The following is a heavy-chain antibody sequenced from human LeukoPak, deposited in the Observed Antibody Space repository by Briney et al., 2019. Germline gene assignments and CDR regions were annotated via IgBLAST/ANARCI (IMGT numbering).Heavy chain of an antibody. CDR1: GFTFSSYD. V-gene: IGHV3-13*01. Sequence: GGSLRLYCAASGFTFSSYDMHWVRQATGKGLEWVSAIGTAGDTYYPGSVKGRFTISRENAKNSLYLQMNSLRAGDTAVYYCARGTWSGYLKYFDYWGQGTLVTVSS. CDR2: IGTAGDT. CDR3: ARGTWSGYLKYFDY. D-gene: IGHD3-3*01. J-gene: IGHJ4*02.